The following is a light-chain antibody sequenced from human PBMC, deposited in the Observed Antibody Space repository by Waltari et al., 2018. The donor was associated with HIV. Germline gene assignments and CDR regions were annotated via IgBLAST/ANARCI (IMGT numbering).Light chain of an antibody. V-gene: IGLV2-14*01. J-gene: IGLJ2*01. CDR1: SSDIGIYNY. CDR2: EVS. CDR3: SSYTSSITVV. Sequence: QSALTQPASVSGSPGQSITISCTGTSSDIGIYNYVSWYQQHPGKAPKLMIYEVSNRPSGVSNRFSGSKSGNTASLTISGIQAEDEADYYCSSYTSSITVVFGGGTKLTVL.